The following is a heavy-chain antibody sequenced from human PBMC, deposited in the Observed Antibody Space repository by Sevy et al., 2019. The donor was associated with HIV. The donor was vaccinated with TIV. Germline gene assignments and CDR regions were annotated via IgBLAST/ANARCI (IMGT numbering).Heavy chain of an antibody. CDR3: AREISGVCCTFDY. CDR1: GGSFSGYY. D-gene: IGHD2-15*01. CDR2: INHSDGT. J-gene: IGHJ4*02. Sequence: SETLSLTCAVYGGSFSGYYWSWIRQPPGKGLEWIGEINHSDGTNYNPSLKSRVTISVDTSKNQFSLKLHSVTAADTAVYYCAREISGVCCTFDYWSQGTLVTVSS. V-gene: IGHV4-34*01.